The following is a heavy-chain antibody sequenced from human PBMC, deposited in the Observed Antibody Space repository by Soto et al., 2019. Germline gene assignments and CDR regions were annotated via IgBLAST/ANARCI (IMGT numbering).Heavy chain of an antibody. CDR3: ARRGSYYYYYMDV. J-gene: IGHJ6*03. Sequence: GESLKISSKGSGYNFTSYWIGWVRQMPGKGLEWMGIIYPGDSDTRYSPSFQGQVTISADKSISTAYLQWSSLKASDTAMYYCARRGSYYYYYMDVWGKGTTVTVSS. CDR1: GYNFTSYW. D-gene: IGHD2-15*01. V-gene: IGHV5-51*01. CDR2: IYPGDSDT.